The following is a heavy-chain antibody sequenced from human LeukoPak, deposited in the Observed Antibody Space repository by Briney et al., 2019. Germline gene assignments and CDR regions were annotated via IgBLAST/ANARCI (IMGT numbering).Heavy chain of an antibody. D-gene: IGHD4-17*01. CDR1: GGSISSYY. Sequence: SETLSLTCTVSGGSISSYYWSWIRQPPGKGLEWIGYIYYSGSTNYNPSLESRVTISVDTSKNQFFLKLSSVSAADTAVYYCARDPTVTPFDYWGQGTLVTVSS. V-gene: IGHV4-59*01. CDR2: IYYSGST. CDR3: ARDPTVTPFDY. J-gene: IGHJ4*02.